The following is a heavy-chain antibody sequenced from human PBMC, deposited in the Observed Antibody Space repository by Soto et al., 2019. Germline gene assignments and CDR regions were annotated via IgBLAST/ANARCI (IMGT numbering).Heavy chain of an antibody. CDR1: GYSFTSYW. Sequence: GESLKISCQGSGYSFTSYWIGWVRQMPGKGLEWMGIIYPGDSDTRYSPSFQGQVTISADKSISTAYLQWSSLKASDTAIYYCARDGYCSGGSCHDAFDIWGQGTMVTVSS. J-gene: IGHJ3*02. D-gene: IGHD2-15*01. CDR2: IYPGDSDT. CDR3: ARDGYCSGGSCHDAFDI. V-gene: IGHV5-51*01.